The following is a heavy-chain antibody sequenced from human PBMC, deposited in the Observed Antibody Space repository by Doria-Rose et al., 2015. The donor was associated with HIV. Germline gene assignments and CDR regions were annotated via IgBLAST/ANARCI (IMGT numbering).Heavy chain of an antibody. V-gene: IGHV3-30*02. D-gene: IGHD3-10*01. CDR3: AKTSGSSLDY. Sequence: VRHAPGTGLEWVAFIRYDGSNKYYADSVKGRFTISRDNSKKTLYLQMNRLTAEDTAVYYCAKTSGSSLDYWGQGTLVTVSS. J-gene: IGHJ4*02. CDR2: IRYDGSNK.